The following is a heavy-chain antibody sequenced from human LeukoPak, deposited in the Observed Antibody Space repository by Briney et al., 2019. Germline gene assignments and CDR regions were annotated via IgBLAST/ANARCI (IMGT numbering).Heavy chain of an antibody. D-gene: IGHD6-6*01. J-gene: IGHJ5*02. V-gene: IGHV1-8*01. CDR2: MSPNSGNT. Sequence: ASVKVSCKASGYTFTSYDINWVRQATGQGLEWMGWMSPNSGNTGYAQKFQGRVTMTRNTSISTAYMELSSLRSEDTAVYYCARASNSRIDWFDPWGQGTLSPSPQ. CDR1: GYTFTSYD. CDR3: ARASNSRIDWFDP.